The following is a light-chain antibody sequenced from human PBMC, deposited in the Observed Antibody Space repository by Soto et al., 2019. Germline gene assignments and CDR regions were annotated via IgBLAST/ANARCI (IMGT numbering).Light chain of an antibody. Sequence: QAVVTQPPSVSGAPGERVTISCTGSSSDIGAGYRVRWYQQVPGTAPKLLIYDNTNRPSGVPARFSGSKSGTSASLAISGLQAEDEADYYCQSFDKYLSAVVFGGGTKHTVL. V-gene: IGLV1-40*01. J-gene: IGLJ2*01. CDR1: SSDIGAGYR. CDR3: QSFDKYLSAVV. CDR2: DNT.